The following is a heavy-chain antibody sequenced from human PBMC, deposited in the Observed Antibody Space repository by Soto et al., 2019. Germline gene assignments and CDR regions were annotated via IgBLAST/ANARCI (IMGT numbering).Heavy chain of an antibody. CDR2: ISYDGSSK. CDR1: GFTFNNYA. CDR3: ARGDGYIYGNTFYS. D-gene: IGHD5-18*01. V-gene: IGHV3-30-3*01. Sequence: QVQLVESGGGVVQPGRPLRLSCAASGFTFNNYAMHWVRQAPGKGLEWVAFISYDGSSKYYADSVTGRFTISRDNSRNTLYLQMNSLRAEDTAVYYCARGDGYIYGNTFYSWGQGTLVTVSS. J-gene: IGHJ4*02.